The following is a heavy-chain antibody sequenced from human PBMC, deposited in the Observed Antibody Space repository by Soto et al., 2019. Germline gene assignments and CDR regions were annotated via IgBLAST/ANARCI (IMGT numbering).Heavy chain of an antibody. D-gene: IGHD3-22*01. CDR1: GGTFSSYA. CDR3: ARERGGAIIVGVTGTFDV. CDR2: IIAILGKA. J-gene: IGHJ3*01. Sequence: QVQLVQSGAEVKKPGSSVKVSCKASGGTFSSYAISWVRQAPGQGLEWMGGIIAILGKANYAEKFQGRVTITEDESTSTAYMELSSLRSEDTAVYYCARERGGAIIVGVTGTFDVWGQGTLVTVSS. V-gene: IGHV1-69*01.